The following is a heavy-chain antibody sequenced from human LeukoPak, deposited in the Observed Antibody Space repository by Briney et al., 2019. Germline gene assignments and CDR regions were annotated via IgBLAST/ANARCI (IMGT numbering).Heavy chain of an antibody. CDR3: AKMTAGGDCCWFDP. Sequence: GGSLRLSCTVSGFTFSSYEFNWVRQAPGQGLEWLSYINPSGSGVRYADSVKGRFTISRDNGKNSLFLQMNSLRAEDTAVYYCAKMTAGGDCCWFDPWGQGTLVTVSS. CDR2: INPSGSGV. J-gene: IGHJ5*02. V-gene: IGHV3-48*03. CDR1: GFTFSSYE. D-gene: IGHD2-21*02.